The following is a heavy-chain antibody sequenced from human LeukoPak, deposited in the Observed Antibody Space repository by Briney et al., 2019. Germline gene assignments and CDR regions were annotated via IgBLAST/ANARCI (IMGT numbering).Heavy chain of an antibody. CDR3: ARDGVGATNGFDY. D-gene: IGHD1-26*01. V-gene: IGHV4-59*01. CDR2: IYYSGST. J-gene: IGHJ4*02. Sequence: PSETLSLTCTVSGGSISSYYWSWIRQPPGKGLEWIGYIYYSGSTNYNPSLKSRVTISVDTSKNQFSLKLSSVTAADTAVYYCARDGVGATNGFDYWGQGTLVTVSS. CDR1: GGSISSYY.